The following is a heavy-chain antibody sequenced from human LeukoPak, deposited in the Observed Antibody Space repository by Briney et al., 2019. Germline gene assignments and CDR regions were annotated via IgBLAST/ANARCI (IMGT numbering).Heavy chain of an antibody. CDR1: GFTVSSNY. Sequence: GGSLRLSCAASGFTVSSNYMSWVRQAPGKGLEWVSVIYSGGSTYCADSVKGRFIISRDNSKNTLYLQMNSLRAEDTAVYYCASSYYDSSGYYPYYYYYYMDVWGKGTTVTVSS. V-gene: IGHV3-53*01. CDR2: IYSGGST. D-gene: IGHD3-22*01. CDR3: ASSYYDSSGYYPYYYYYYMDV. J-gene: IGHJ6*03.